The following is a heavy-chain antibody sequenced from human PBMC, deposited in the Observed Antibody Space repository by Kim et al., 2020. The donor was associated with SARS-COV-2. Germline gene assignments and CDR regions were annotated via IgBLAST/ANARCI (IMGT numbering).Heavy chain of an antibody. J-gene: IGHJ3*02. V-gene: IGHV1-3*01. Sequence: ASVKVSCKASGYTFTSHIMHWVRQAPGQRPEWMGWMNAGNGDTKYSQKFQGRVTLTRDTSASTAYMELSSLRSEDTAVYYCANSAGGSSRFGELVAFDIWGQGTMVTVSS. CDR2: MNAGNGDT. CDR3: ANSAGGSSRFGELVAFDI. CDR1: GYTFTSHI. D-gene: IGHD3-16*01.